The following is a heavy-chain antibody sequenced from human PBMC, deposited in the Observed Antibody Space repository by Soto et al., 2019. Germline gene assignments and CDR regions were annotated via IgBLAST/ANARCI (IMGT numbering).Heavy chain of an antibody. CDR2: INSDGSST. CDR3: ARDSPDNPTYGSGNGNGMDV. CDR1: GFTFSSYW. J-gene: IGHJ6*02. Sequence: EVQLVESGGGLVQPGGSLRLSCAASGFTFSSYWMHWVRQAPGKGLVWVSRINSDGSSTSYADSVKGRFTISRDNAKNTLYLQMNSLRAEDTAVYYCARDSPDNPTYGSGNGNGMDVWGQGTTVTVSS. D-gene: IGHD3-10*01. V-gene: IGHV3-74*01.